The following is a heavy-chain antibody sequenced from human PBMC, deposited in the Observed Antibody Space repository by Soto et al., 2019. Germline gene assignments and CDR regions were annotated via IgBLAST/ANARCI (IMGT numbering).Heavy chain of an antibody. J-gene: IGHJ5*02. CDR3: VKVSTFYDILTGYYSTNFFDP. CDR1: GFTFSEYS. D-gene: IGHD3-9*01. CDR2: ISSDGDIT. Sequence: GSLRLSCSASGFTFSEYSMHWVRQAPGKGLQYVSTISSDGDITYYADSVKGRFTISRDSSKNTLYLQMNSLRPEDTAVYYCVKVSTFYDILTGYYSTNFFDPWGQGTLVTVSS. V-gene: IGHV3-64D*06.